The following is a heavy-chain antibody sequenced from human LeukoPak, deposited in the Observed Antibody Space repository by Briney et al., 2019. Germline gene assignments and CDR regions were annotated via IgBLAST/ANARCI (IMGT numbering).Heavy chain of an antibody. J-gene: IGHJ4*02. CDR1: GGTFSSYA. V-gene: IGHV1-69*05. CDR2: IIPIFGTA. Sequence: SVKVSCKASGGTFSSYAISWVRQAPGQGLEWMGGIIPIFGTANYAQKFQGRVTITTDESTSTAYMELSSLRSEDTAVYYCARVRLYSGSYPAYYFDYWGQGTLVTVSS. CDR3: ARVRLYSGSYPAYYFDY. D-gene: IGHD1-26*01.